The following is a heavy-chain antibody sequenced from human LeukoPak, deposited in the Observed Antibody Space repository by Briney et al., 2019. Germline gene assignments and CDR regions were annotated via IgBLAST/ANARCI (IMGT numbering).Heavy chain of an antibody. D-gene: IGHD2-2*01. J-gene: IGHJ4*02. CDR2: ISGSGGST. CDR1: GFTFSSYA. V-gene: IGHV3-23*01. Sequence: GGSLRLSCAASGFTFSSYAMSWDRQAPGKGLEWVSAISGSGGSTYYADSVKGRFTISRDNSKNTLYLQMNSLRAEDTAVYYCAKARGVNIVVVPSPFDYWGQGTLVTVSS. CDR3: AKARGVNIVVVPSPFDY.